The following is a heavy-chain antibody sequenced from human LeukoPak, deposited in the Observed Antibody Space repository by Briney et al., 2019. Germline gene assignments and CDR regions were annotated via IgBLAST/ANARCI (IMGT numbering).Heavy chain of an antibody. J-gene: IGHJ4*02. V-gene: IGHV3-30*03. Sequence: PGGSLRLSCVASGFTFSTYGMHWVRQAPGKGLEWVAVISYDGSNKYYADSVKGRFTISRDNSKNTLYLQMNSLRAEDTAVYYCATYDFWSGYPFPYFDYWGQGTLVTVSS. CDR3: ATYDFWSGYPFPYFDY. D-gene: IGHD3-3*01. CDR2: ISYDGSNK. CDR1: GFTFSTYG.